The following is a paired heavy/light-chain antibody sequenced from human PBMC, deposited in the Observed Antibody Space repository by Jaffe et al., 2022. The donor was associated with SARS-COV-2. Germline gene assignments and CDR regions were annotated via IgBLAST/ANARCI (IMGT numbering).Light chain of an antibody. CDR3: SSFTSFNTLV. Sequence: QSALTQPASVSGSPGQSITISCTGTASDIGGYEYVSWYQQHPGKVPKLIIYDVTDRSSGVSNRFSGSKSGNTAALTISGLQAEDEADYYCSSFTSFNTLVFGTGTKLTVL. J-gene: IGLJ1*01. CDR1: ASDIGGYEY. CDR2: DVT. V-gene: IGLV2-14*01.
Heavy chain of an antibody. D-gene: IGHD3-16*01. CDR3: TRRMGAWYFDL. J-gene: IGHJ2*01. V-gene: IGHV7-4-1*02. CDR2: INTNTGNP. CDR1: GYILTNFA. Sequence: QMQLVQSGSELKKPGASVKVSCKASGYILTNFAINWVRQAPGQGLEWMGWINTNTGNPTYAQDFTGRFVFSLDTSVSTAYLQINTLKTDDTAVYFCTRRMGAWYFDLWGRGTLLTVSS.